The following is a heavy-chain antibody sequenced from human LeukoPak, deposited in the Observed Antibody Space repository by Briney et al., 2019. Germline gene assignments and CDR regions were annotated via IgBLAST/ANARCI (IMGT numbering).Heavy chain of an antibody. J-gene: IGHJ3*02. CDR1: GFTFSDYY. V-gene: IGHV3-11*04. CDR3: ARDIIVGRPHAFDI. D-gene: IGHD1-26*01. CDR2: ISSSGSTI. Sequence: SGGSLRLSCAASGFTFSDYYMSWIRQAPGKGLEWISYISSSGSTIYYADSVKGRFTTSRDNAKNSLYLQMNSLRAEDTAVYYCARDIIVGRPHAFDIWGQGTMVTVSS.